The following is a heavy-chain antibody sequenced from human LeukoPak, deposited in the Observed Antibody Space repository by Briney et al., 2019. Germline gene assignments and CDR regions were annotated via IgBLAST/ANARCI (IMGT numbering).Heavy chain of an antibody. CDR1: GGTISSSSYY. D-gene: IGHD1-26*01. Sequence: SETLSLTCTVSGGTISSSSYYWGWIRQPPGKGLEWVGDMYYSGSTNYNPSLKSRVTISVDTSKNQFSLKLTSVTAADTAVYYCASRYSGGYSEFDYWGQGTLVTVSS. J-gene: IGHJ4*02. CDR2: MYYSGST. V-gene: IGHV4-61*05. CDR3: ASRYSGGYSEFDY.